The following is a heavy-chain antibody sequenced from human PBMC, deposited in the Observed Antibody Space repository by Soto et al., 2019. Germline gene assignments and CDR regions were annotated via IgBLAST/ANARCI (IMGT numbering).Heavy chain of an antibody. CDR2: ISYDGSNK. V-gene: IGHV3-30-3*01. Sequence: GGSLRLSCAASGFTFSSYAMHWVRQAPGKGLEWVAVISYDGSNKYYADSVKGRFTISRDNSKNTLYLQMNSLRAEDTAVYYCARNRDYYGAFDYWGQGTLVTVSS. J-gene: IGHJ4*02. CDR1: GFTFSSYA. CDR3: ARNRDYYGAFDY. D-gene: IGHD3-10*01.